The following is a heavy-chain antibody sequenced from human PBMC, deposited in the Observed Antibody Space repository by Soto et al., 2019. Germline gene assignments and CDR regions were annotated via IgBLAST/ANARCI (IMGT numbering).Heavy chain of an antibody. J-gene: IGHJ3*01. CDR1: GFTFSGSA. D-gene: IGHD3-3*01. CDR2: IRSKANSYAT. V-gene: IGHV3-73*01. CDR3: TRQPYDFWSGSVT. Sequence: GGSLRLSCAASGFTFSGSAMHWVRQASGKGLEWVGRIRSKANSYATAYAASVKGRLTISRDDSKNTAYLQMNSLKTEDTAVYYCTRQPYDFWSGSVTWGQGTMVTVSS.